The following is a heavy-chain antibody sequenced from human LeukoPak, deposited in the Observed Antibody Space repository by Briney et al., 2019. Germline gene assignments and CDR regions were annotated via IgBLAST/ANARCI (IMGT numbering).Heavy chain of an antibody. CDR2: IYWDDDK. V-gene: IGHV2-5*02. Sequence: SGPTLVKPTQTLTLTCTFSGFSLSTSGVGVGWIRQPPGKALEWLALIYWDDDKRYSPSLKSRLTITKDTSKNQVVLTMTNMDPVDTATYYCAHRLEGTIYDAFDIWGQGTMVTVSS. CDR1: GFSLSTSGVG. CDR3: AHRLEGTIYDAFDI. J-gene: IGHJ3*02. D-gene: IGHD3-3*01.